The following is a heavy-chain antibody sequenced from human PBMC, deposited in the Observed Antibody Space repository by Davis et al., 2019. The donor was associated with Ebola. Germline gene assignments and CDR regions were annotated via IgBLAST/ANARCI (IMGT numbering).Heavy chain of an antibody. V-gene: IGHV1-2*04. CDR1: GYTFTGYY. J-gene: IGHJ6*02. D-gene: IGHD3-22*01. CDR2: INPNSGGT. Sequence: AASVKVSCKASGYTFTGYYMHWVRQAPAQGLAWLGWINPNSGGTNYAQKFQGWVTMTRDTSISTAYMELSRLRSDDTAVYYCARGFRVVVINGAPYGMDVWGQGTTVTVSS. CDR3: ARGFRVVVINGAPYGMDV.